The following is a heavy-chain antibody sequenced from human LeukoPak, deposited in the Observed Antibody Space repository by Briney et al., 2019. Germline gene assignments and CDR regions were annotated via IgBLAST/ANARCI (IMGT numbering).Heavy chain of an antibody. D-gene: IGHD5-12*01. V-gene: IGHV3-23*01. CDR2: IRGSGDNI. CDR1: GFTFSTYV. CDR3: AKDFSPLGYGALIDY. Sequence: PGGSLRLSCAASGFTFSTYVMTWVRQAPGKGLEWVALIRGSGDNIHYADSVTGRFTISRDNSRNKLYLQMNSLRAEDTAVYYCAKDFSPLGYGALIDYWGQGTLVTVSS. J-gene: IGHJ4*02.